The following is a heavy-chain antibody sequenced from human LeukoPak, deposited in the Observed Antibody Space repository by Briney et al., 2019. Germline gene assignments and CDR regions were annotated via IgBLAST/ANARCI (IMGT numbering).Heavy chain of an antibody. J-gene: IGHJ4*02. CDR2: ISGSGGST. CDR1: GFTFSSYA. D-gene: IGHD5-24*01. CDR3: AKDGERAEMATNFDY. Sequence: GGSLRLSCAASGFTFSSYAKSWVRQAPGKGLEWVSAISGSGGSTYYADSVKGRFTISRDNSKNTLYLQMNSLRAEDTAVYYCAKDGERAEMATNFDYWGQGTLVTVSS. V-gene: IGHV3-23*01.